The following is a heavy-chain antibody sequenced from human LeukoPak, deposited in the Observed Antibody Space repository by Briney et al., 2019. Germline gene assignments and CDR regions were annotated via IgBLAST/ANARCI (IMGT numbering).Heavy chain of an antibody. Sequence: SETLSLTCAVYGGSFSGYYWSWIRQPPGKGLEWIGEINHSGSTNYNPSLKSRVTISVDTSKNQFSLKLSSVTAADTAVYYCARALWDYGDYVSAYWGQGTLVTVSS. J-gene: IGHJ4*02. D-gene: IGHD4-17*01. CDR3: ARALWDYGDYVSAY. V-gene: IGHV4-34*01. CDR2: INHSGST. CDR1: GGSFSGYY.